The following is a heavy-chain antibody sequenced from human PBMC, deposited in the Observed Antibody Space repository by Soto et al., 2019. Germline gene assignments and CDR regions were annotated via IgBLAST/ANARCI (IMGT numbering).Heavy chain of an antibody. CDR3: AKAFPGIVVAASYYYYGVDV. CDR1: GFTFSSYA. J-gene: IGHJ6*02. V-gene: IGHV3-23*01. Sequence: EVQLLESGGGLVQPGGSLRLSCAASGFTFSSYAMTWVRQAPGKGLEWVSAISGGGGGTYYADSVKGRFTVSRDNSKNTLYLQRNSLRAEDTAVYYCAKAFPGIVVAASYYYYGVDVWGQGTTVTVSS. CDR2: ISGGGGGT. D-gene: IGHD6-19*01.